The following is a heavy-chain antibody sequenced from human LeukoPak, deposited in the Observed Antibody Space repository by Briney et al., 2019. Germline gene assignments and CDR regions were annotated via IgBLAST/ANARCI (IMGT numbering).Heavy chain of an antibody. CDR2: IYHRGST. CDR1: GGSISSSNW. CDR3: ARYCSGGSCYFDY. J-gene: IGHJ4*02. D-gene: IGHD2-15*01. Sequence: PSETLSLTCAVSGGSISSSNWGSRVRQPPGEGLGWMGEIYHRGSTNYNPSLKSRVPISVDKSTNQFSLKLSSVTAADTAVYYCARYCSGGSCYFDYWGQGTLVTVSS. V-gene: IGHV4-4*02.